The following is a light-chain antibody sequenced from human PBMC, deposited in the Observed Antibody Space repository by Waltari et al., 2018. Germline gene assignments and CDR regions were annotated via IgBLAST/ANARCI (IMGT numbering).Light chain of an antibody. Sequence: DIVMTQSPEFLAVSLGERDTINCKSSQSVLYNSNDENYLAWYQQKPGQPPKLLIYWASTRQSGVPDRFSGSGSGTDFTLTINSLQAEDVAVYYCQQYYSRRTFGRGTRVEIK. CDR3: QQYYSRRT. J-gene: IGKJ1*01. CDR1: QSVLYNSNDENY. V-gene: IGKV4-1*01. CDR2: WAS.